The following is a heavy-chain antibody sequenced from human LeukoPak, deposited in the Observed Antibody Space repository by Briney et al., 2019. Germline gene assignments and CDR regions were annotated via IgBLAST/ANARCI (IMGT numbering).Heavy chain of an antibody. D-gene: IGHD5-24*01. CDR2: ISGSSSYI. Sequence: GGSLRLSCAASGFMFSSYSMNWVRQTPGKWLEWVSYISGSSSYIFYGDSVKGRFTISRDNAKNSLFLQMNSLRAEDTAMYYCARDLDGYSDNFDYWGQGTLVTVSS. CDR1: GFMFSSYS. CDR3: ARDLDGYSDNFDY. J-gene: IGHJ4*02. V-gene: IGHV3-21*01.